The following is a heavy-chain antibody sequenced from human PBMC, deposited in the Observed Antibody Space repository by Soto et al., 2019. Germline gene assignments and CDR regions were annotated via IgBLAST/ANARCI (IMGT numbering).Heavy chain of an antibody. J-gene: IGHJ4*02. Sequence: GGSLRLSCAASGFTFTSYGMHWVRQAPGKGLEWVAVIWYDGSNKYYADSVKGRFTISRDNSKNTLYLQMNSLRAEDTAVCYCARGGLLLDYWGQGTLVTVSS. CDR1: GFTFTSYG. D-gene: IGHD2-21*01. V-gene: IGHV3-33*01. CDR2: IWYDGSNK. CDR3: ARGGLLLDY.